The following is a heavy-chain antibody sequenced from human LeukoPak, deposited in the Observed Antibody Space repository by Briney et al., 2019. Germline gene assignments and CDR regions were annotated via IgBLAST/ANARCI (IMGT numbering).Heavy chain of an antibody. D-gene: IGHD2-15*01. CDR1: GGTFSSYA. CDR2: IIPIFGTA. J-gene: IGHJ4*02. CDR3: ARSCSGGSCYSRYYFDY. Sequence: SVKVSCKASGGTFSSYAISWVRQAPGQGLEWMGRIIPIFGTANYAQKFQGRVKITTDESTSTAYMELSSLRSEDTAVYYCARSCSGGSCYSRYYFDYWGQGTLVTVSS. V-gene: IGHV1-69*05.